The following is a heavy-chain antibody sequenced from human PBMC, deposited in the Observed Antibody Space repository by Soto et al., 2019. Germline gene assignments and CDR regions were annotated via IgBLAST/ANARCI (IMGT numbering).Heavy chain of an antibody. Sequence: QVQLVQSGAEVKKPGASVKVSCRASGFPFSSYYMHWVRQAPGQGLEGVAMISPRGPTTFYAESFQGRVTVTRDTSTSTVLLEVGSLRSDDTAIYYCARGHAPDFYWYFDVWGRGTLVNVSA. CDR2: ISPRGPTT. CDR3: ARGHAPDFYWYFDV. CDR1: GFPFSSYY. V-gene: IGHV1-46*01. J-gene: IGHJ2*01.